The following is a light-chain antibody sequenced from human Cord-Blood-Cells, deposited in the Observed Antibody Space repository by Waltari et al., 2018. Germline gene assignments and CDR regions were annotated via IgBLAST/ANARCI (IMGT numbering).Light chain of an antibody. J-gene: IGLJ2*01. CDR1: SRDVGGHNY. V-gene: IGLV2-14*04. Sequence: QSITISCTGTSRDVGGHNYVSWYQQHPGKAPKLMIYDVSNRRSGVSNRFSGSKPGNTASLTISGLQAEDEADYYCSSYTSSSTLVFGGGTKLTV. CDR2: DVS. CDR3: SSYTSSSTLV.